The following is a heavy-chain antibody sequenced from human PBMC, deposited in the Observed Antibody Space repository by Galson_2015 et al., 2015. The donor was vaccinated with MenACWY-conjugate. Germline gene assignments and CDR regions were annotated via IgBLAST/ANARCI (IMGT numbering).Heavy chain of an antibody. V-gene: IGHV5-51*01. CDR2: IAPHHSNT. Sequence: QSVAEVTKPGESLTISCTGSGYSFANYWLGWVRQMPGRGLEWMGLIAPHHSNTRYSPSFHGQVTISADESISTAFRQWSSLKASDTAMYYCARHPPGGRGMDVWGRGTTVTVSS. CDR3: ARHPPGGRGMDV. J-gene: IGHJ6*02. CDR1: GYSFANYW. D-gene: IGHD1-26*01.